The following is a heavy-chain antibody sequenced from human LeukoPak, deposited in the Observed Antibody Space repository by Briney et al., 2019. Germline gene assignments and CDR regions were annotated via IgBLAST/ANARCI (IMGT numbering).Heavy chain of an antibody. CDR3: ARSSPQREYLLQV. CDR2: IRSSGST. V-gene: IGHV4-31*03. D-gene: IGHD2-2*01. CDR1: GGSISSGGYY. Sequence: SETLSLTCTVAGGSISSGGYYWNWIRQYPGKGLEWIGYIRSSGSTYHNPPLRSRVTISVDTSKTQFSLKLSSVTAADTAVYYCARSSPQREYLLQVWGQGTVVTVSS. J-gene: IGHJ3*01.